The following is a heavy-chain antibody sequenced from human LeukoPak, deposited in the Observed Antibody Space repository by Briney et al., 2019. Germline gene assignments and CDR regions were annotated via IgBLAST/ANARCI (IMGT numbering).Heavy chain of an antibody. CDR2: ISYSGST. J-gene: IGHJ5*02. V-gene: IGHV4-59*01. D-gene: IGHD3-22*01. CDR3: ARLGTGHAISGYSIGWFDP. CDR1: GGSISSYY. Sequence: SETLSLTCTVSGGSISSYYWSWIRQPPGRGLEWIGYISYSGSTNFNPSLKSRVTISVDTSKNQFSLKLSSVTAADTAVYYCARLGTGHAISGYSIGWFDPWGQGTLVTVSS.